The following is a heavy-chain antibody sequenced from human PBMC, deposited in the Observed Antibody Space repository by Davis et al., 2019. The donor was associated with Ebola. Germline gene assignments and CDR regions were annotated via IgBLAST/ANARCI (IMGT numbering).Heavy chain of an antibody. V-gene: IGHV6-1*01. CDR2: TYYNSKWYK. D-gene: IGHD5-18*01. J-gene: IGHJ4*02. CDR3: AMGWMQGGLAN. CDR1: GDSPSSSGAA. Sequence: HPQTPSLTCAISGDSPSSSGAASICIRPSPSRGLEWLGRTYYNSKWYKDYAVSLKSLITFNPDTSKNQFSLQLNSVTPEDTAVYYCAMGWMQGGLANWGQGTLVTVSS.